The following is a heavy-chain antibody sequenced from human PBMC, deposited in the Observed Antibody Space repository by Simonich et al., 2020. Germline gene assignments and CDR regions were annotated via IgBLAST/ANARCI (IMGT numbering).Heavy chain of an antibody. Sequence: EVQLVESGGGLVQPGGSLRLSCAASGFTFSSYSMNWVRQAPGKGLEWVSYISSSSRNIYYADSVKGRFTISRDNAKNSLYLQMNSLRAEDTAVYYCARDSSYYAFDIWGQGTMVTVSS. CDR3: ARDSSYYAFDI. CDR1: GFTFSSYS. V-gene: IGHV3-48*01. D-gene: IGHD5-12*01. CDR2: ISSSSRNI. J-gene: IGHJ3*02.